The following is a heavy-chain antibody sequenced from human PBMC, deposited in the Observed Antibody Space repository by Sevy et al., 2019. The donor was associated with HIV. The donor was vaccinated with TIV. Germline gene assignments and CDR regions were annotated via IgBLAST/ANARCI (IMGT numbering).Heavy chain of an antibody. Sequence: SETLSLTCTVSGGSITSLYWNWIRQPPGKGLEWIANIYYNGHINYNPSLKSRVTLSLDTSKNQFSLRLSSVTAAETAMYYCGGENVWGRGYSWGQGTLVTVSS. CDR1: GGSITSLY. D-gene: IGHD1-26*01. CDR2: IYYNGHI. CDR3: GGENVWGRGYS. V-gene: IGHV4-59*08. J-gene: IGHJ4*02.